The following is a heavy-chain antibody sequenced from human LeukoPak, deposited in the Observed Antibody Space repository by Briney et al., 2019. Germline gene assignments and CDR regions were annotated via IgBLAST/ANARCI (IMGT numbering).Heavy chain of an antibody. CDR2: IDYSGST. D-gene: IGHD1-26*01. V-gene: IGHV4-39*01. Sequence: PSETLSLTCTVSGGSISSSSYYWGWIRQPPGKGLEWIGNIDYSGSTYFNPSLKSRVTLSVDTSKNQFSLKLSSVTAADTALYYCASISRVEATHYYYFDYWGQGTLVTVSS. CDR1: GGSISSSSYY. J-gene: IGHJ4*02. CDR3: ASISRVEATHYYYFDY.